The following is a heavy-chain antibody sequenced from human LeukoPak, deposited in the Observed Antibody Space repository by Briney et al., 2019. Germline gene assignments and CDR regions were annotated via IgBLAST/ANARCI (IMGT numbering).Heavy chain of an antibody. D-gene: IGHD2-15*01. CDR1: GGSVSSGSSY. CDR3: ARVYCTGGNCYHFDY. V-gene: IGHV4-61*02. Sequence: SQTLSLTCTVSGGSVSSGSSYWSWIRQPAGKGLECIGRIYTSGTTDYNPSLKGRVTISLDTSENQVSLRLTSVTAADTAVYYCARVYCTGGNCYHFDYWGQGTLVTVSS. J-gene: IGHJ4*02. CDR2: IYTSGTT.